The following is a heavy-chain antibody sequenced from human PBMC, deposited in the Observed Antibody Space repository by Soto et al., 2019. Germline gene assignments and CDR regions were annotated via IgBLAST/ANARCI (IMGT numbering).Heavy chain of an antibody. J-gene: IGHJ4*02. Sequence: GGSLRLSCAASGFTFSGSAMHWVRQASGKGLEWVGRIRSKANSYATAYAASVKGRFTISRDDSKNTAYLQMNSLKTEDTAVYFCATESGSTYGYFDYWGQGTQVTVSS. V-gene: IGHV3-73*01. D-gene: IGHD5-18*01. CDR2: IRSKANSYAT. CDR1: GFTFSGSA. CDR3: ATESGSTYGYFDY.